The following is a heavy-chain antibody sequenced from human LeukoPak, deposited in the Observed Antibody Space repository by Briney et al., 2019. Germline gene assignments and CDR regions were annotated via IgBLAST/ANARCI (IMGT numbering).Heavy chain of an antibody. V-gene: IGHV4-39*01. Sequence: SETLSLTCTVSGGSISSSSYYWGWIRQPPGKGLEWIGSIYYSGSTYYNPPLKSRTTISVDTSKNQFSLKLSSVTAADTAVYYCARHDLDYGDYLNFDYWGQGTLVTVSS. J-gene: IGHJ4*02. CDR2: IYYSGST. D-gene: IGHD4-17*01. CDR3: ARHDLDYGDYLNFDY. CDR1: GGSISSSSYY.